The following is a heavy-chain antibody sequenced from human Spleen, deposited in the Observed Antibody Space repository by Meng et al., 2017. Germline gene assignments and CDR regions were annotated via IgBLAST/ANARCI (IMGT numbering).Heavy chain of an antibody. Sequence: SVKVSCKASGGTFSSYAISWVRQAPGQGLEWMGGIIPIFGTANYAQKFQARVTMTGDTSISTAYMELSGLRSDDTAMYYCARDEDISAAGKLFGDCWGQGTLVTVSS. J-gene: IGHJ4*02. D-gene: IGHD6-25*01. CDR1: GGTFSSYA. CDR3: ARDEDISAAGKLFGDC. V-gene: IGHV1-69*06. CDR2: IIPIFGTA.